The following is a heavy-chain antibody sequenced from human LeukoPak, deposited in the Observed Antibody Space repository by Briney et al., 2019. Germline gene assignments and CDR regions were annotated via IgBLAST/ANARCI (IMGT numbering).Heavy chain of an antibody. CDR3: ATDRAVRGGDS. CDR1: GFTFSNAW. D-gene: IGHD3-10*01. CDR2: IYSGGSK. J-gene: IGHJ4*02. Sequence: GGSLRLSCAASGFTFSNAWMSWVRQAPGKGLEWVSVIYSGGSKYYADSVKGRITISRDNSHNTVYLQMNSLRAEDTAVYYCATDRAVRGGDSWGQGTLFTVSS. V-gene: IGHV3-66*01.